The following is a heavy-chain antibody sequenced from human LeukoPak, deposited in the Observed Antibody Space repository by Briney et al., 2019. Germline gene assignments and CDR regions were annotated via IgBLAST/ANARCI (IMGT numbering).Heavy chain of an antibody. D-gene: IGHD2-2*01. CDR2: ISSSSSYI. CDR3: ARDWGYQLLFGWSIDY. CDR1: GFTFSSYS. J-gene: IGHJ4*02. Sequence: GGSLRLSCAASGFTFSSYSMNWVRQAPGKGLEWVSPISSSSSYIYYADSVKGRFTISRDNAKNSLYLQMNSLRAEDTAVYYCARDWGYQLLFGWSIDYWGQGTLVTVSS. V-gene: IGHV3-21*01.